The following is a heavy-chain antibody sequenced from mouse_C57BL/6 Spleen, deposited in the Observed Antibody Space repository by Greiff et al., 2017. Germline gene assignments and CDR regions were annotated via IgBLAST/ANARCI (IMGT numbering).Heavy chain of an antibody. V-gene: IGHV14-2*01. CDR3: ARAAQATGY. Sequence: EVQLQQSGAELVKPGASVKLSCTASGFTFKGYYMHWVKQRTEKGLEWIGRIDPEDGATKYAPKFQGKATITADTSSNAAYLQLSRLTSEAAADYYGARAAQATGYWGQGSTLTVSS. CDR1: GFTFKGYY. J-gene: IGHJ2*01. CDR2: IDPEDGAT. D-gene: IGHD3-2*02.